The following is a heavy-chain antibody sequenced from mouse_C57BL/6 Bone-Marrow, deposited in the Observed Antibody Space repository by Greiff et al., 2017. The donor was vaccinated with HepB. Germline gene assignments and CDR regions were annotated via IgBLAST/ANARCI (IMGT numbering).Heavy chain of an antibody. CDR3: TTPGYYDYDRFAY. V-gene: IGHV14-1*01. D-gene: IGHD2-4*01. CDR2: IDPEDGDT. J-gene: IGHJ3*01. CDR1: GFNIKDYY. Sequence: EVQLQQSGAELVRPGASVKLSCTASGFNIKDYYMHWVKQRPEQGLESIGRIDPEDGDTEYAPKFQGKATMTADTSSNTAYLQLSSLTSEDTAVYYCTTPGYYDYDRFAYWGQGTLVTVSA.